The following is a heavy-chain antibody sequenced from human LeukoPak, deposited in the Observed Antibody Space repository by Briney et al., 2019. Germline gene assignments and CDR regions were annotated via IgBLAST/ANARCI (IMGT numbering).Heavy chain of an antibody. Sequence: PTLVKPTQTLTLNCTFSGFSLSTSGVGVGWIRQPPGKALEWLALIYWDDDKRYSPSLKSRLTITKDTSKSQVVLTMTNMDPVDTATYYCAHREVGGYSYGSEFDDWGQGTLVTVSS. J-gene: IGHJ4*02. CDR1: GFSLSTSGVG. V-gene: IGHV2-5*02. CDR2: IYWDDDK. D-gene: IGHD5-18*01. CDR3: AHREVGGYSYGSEFDD.